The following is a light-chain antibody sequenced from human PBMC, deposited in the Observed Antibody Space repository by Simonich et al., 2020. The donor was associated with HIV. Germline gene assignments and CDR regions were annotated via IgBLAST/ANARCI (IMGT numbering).Light chain of an antibody. Sequence: DIVMTQSPDSLAVSLGERATINCKPSRIFLYSSNNKNYLAWYQQKPGQPPKLLIYWAATRESGVPDRFSASGSGTDFTLTISSLQAEDVAVYYCQQYYSTPPTFGQGTKVEIK. CDR3: QQYYSTPPT. V-gene: IGKV4-1*01. J-gene: IGKJ1*01. CDR1: RIFLYSSNNKNY. CDR2: WAA.